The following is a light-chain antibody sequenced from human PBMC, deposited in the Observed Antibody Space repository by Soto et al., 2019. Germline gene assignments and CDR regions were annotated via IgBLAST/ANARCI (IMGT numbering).Light chain of an antibody. Sequence: EIVMTQSPATLSVSPGERATLSCRASQSVSSNLAWYQQKPGQAPRLLIYGASNRATGIPVRFSGSGSGTDFTLTISSLEPEDFAVYYGQQRSTWPPFSFGPGTKVDIK. CDR3: QQRSTWPPFS. J-gene: IGKJ3*01. V-gene: IGKV3-11*01. CDR2: GAS. CDR1: QSVSSN.